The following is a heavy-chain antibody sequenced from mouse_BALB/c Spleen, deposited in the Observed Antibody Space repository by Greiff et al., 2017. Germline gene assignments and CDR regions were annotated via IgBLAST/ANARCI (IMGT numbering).Heavy chain of an antibody. CDR3: AKGNYYAMDY. V-gene: IGHV5-9-4*01. CDR1: GFTFSSYA. J-gene: IGHJ4*01. CDR2: ISSGGSYT. Sequence: EVKLMESGGGLVKPGGSLKLSCAASGFTFSSYAMSWVRQSPEKRLEWVAEISSGGSYTYYPDTVTGRFTISSDNAKNTLYLEMSSLRSEDTAMYYCAKGNYYAMDYWGQGTSVTVSS.